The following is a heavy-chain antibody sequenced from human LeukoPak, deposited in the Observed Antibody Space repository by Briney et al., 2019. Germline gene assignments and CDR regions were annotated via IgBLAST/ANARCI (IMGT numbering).Heavy chain of an antibody. CDR3: ARGRGLANYYYYMDV. D-gene: IGHD3-10*01. CDR1: GGTFSSYA. CDR2: IIPIFGTA. V-gene: IGHV1-69*05. Sequence: SVKVSCKASGGTFSSYATSWVRQAPGQGLEWMGGIIPIFGTANYAQKFQGRVTITTDESTSTAYMELSSLRSEDTAVYYCARGRGLANYYYYMDVWGKGTTVTVSS. J-gene: IGHJ6*03.